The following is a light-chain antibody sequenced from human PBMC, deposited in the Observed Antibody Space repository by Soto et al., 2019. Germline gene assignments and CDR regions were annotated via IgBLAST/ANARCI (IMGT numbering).Light chain of an antibody. CDR2: GAS. J-gene: IGKJ4*01. CDR1: QSVSSSY. CDR3: QQYGSSVLS. Sequence: EIVLTQSPRTLSLSPGERATLSCRASQSVSSSYLAWYQQKPGQAPRLLIYGASSRATGIPDRFSGSGSGTDFTLTISRLEPEDFAVYYCQQYGSSVLSFGGGTKVEIK. V-gene: IGKV3-20*01.